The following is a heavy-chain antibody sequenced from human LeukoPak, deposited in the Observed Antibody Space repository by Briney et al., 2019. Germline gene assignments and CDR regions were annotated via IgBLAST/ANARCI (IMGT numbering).Heavy chain of an antibody. J-gene: IGHJ5*02. CDR1: GGSFSDYY. CDR3: ARAFASGPRNWFDP. V-gene: IGHV4-34*01. Sequence: SETLSLTCGVYGGSFSDYYWSWIRQPPGKGLEWIGEINHSGSTNYNPSLKSRVTISVDTSKNQFSLKLSSVTAADTAVYYCARAFASGPRNWFDPWGQGTLVTVSS. D-gene: IGHD3-16*01. CDR2: INHSGST.